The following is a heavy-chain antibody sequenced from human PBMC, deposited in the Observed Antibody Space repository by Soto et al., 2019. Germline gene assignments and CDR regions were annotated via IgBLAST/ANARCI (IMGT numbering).Heavy chain of an antibody. CDR2: IYYTGSSLTT. Sequence: SSATLSLTCSVSRGSVSSTSSYWGWIRQPPGKGLEWIGNIYYTGSSLTTSYNPSLKSRVTISADRPKNQFSLRLNSLTAADTAVYYCVRRSIVRGSGFDYWGQGTLVTVSS. D-gene: IGHD2-21*01. V-gene: IGHV4-39*01. CDR3: VRRSIVRGSGFDY. J-gene: IGHJ4*02. CDR1: RGSVSSTSSY.